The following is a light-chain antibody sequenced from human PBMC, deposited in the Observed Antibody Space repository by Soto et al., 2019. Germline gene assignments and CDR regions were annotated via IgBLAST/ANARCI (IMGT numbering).Light chain of an antibody. CDR1: SSNIGSNP. V-gene: IGLV1-44*01. J-gene: IGLJ7*01. CDR2: SNN. CDR3: AAWDDSLNGAV. Sequence: QSVLTQPPSASGTPGQRVTISCSGSSSNIGSNPVNWYQQLPGTAPKLLICSNNQRPSGVPDRFSGSKSGTSASLAISGLQSEDEADYYCAAWDDSLNGAVFGGGTQLTVL.